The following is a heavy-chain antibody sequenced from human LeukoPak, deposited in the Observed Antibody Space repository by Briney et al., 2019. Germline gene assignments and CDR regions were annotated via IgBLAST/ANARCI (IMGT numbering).Heavy chain of an antibody. Sequence: SETLSLTCAVYGGSFSGYYWSWIRQPPGKGLEWIGEINHSGSTNYNPSLKSRVTISVDTSKNQFSLKLSSVTAADTAVYYCARGPYYYDSSGYLDAFDIWGQGTMVTVSS. D-gene: IGHD3-22*01. V-gene: IGHV4-34*01. J-gene: IGHJ3*02. CDR1: GGSFSGYY. CDR2: INHSGST. CDR3: ARGPYYYDSSGYLDAFDI.